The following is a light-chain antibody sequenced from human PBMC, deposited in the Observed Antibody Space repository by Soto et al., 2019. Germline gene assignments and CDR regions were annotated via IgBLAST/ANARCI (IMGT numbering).Light chain of an antibody. CDR1: SSDVGANIF. CDR3: ATWDDSLSGVV. CDR2: TVS. Sequence: QSALTQPASVSGSPGQSITISCTGTSSDVGANIFVSWYQQHPGKVPKLMIYTVSSRPSGVSQRFSGSKSGNTASLTISGLQAEDEADYYCATWDDSLSGVVFGGGTKVTVL. V-gene: IGLV2-14*01. J-gene: IGLJ2*01.